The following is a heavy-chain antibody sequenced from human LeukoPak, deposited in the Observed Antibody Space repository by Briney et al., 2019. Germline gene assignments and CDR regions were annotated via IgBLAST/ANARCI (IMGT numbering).Heavy chain of an antibody. CDR1: GITFSKYW. V-gene: IGHV3-7*01. D-gene: IGHD5-12*01. J-gene: IGHJ4*02. CDR3: ARDLGHSGYDLYDY. Sequence: PGGSLRLSCVDSGITFSKYWMNWVRQAPGKGLEWVANVKHDGNEKHYVDSVEGRFTISRDNAKSSLYLQMNNLRAEDTAVYYCARDLGHSGYDLYDYWGQGTLVTVSS. CDR2: VKHDGNEK.